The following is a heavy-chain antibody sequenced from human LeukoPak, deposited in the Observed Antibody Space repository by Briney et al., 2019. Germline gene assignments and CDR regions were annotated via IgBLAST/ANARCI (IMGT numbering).Heavy chain of an antibody. V-gene: IGHV4-59*01. CDR2: IYYSGST. CDR3: ARAYSYGHPYFDY. CDR1: GGSIRNYY. Sequence: SETLSLTCTVSGGSIRNYYWSRIRQPPGKALEWIGYIYYSGSTNYNPSLNSRVTISVDTSKNQFSLKLSSVTAADTAVYYCARAYSYGHPYFDYWGQGTLVTVSS. J-gene: IGHJ4*02. D-gene: IGHD5-18*01.